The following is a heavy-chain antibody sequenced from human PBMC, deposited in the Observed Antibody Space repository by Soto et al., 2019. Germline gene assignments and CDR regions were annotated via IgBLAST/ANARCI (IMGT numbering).Heavy chain of an antibody. J-gene: IGHJ6*02. CDR3: ARSGSVTTQYYHGMDV. Sequence: QVQLVQSGAEVKSPGSSVKVSCKASGGTFNSDVINWVRQAPGQGLEWMGRIIPVLDRADYAQNFQGRVTIPADKSTPTVHMEMSGLRSEDTAVFYCARSGSVTTQYYHGMDVWGQGTTVTVSS. V-gene: IGHV1-69*04. CDR2: IIPVLDRA. CDR1: GGTFNSDV. D-gene: IGHD4-17*01.